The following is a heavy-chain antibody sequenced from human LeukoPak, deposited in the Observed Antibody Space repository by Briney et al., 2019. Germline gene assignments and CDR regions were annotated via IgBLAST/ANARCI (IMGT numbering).Heavy chain of an antibody. CDR2: ISYDGSNK. CDR1: GFTFSSYT. D-gene: IGHD5-24*01. CDR3: ARARSRDGYNCRC. Sequence: GGSLRLSCAASGFTFSSYTMHWVRQAPGKGLEWVAVISYDGSNKYYADSVKGRFTISRDNSKNTLYLQMNSLRAEDTAVYYCARARSRDGYNCRCWGQGTLVTVSS. V-gene: IGHV3-30-3*01. J-gene: IGHJ1*01.